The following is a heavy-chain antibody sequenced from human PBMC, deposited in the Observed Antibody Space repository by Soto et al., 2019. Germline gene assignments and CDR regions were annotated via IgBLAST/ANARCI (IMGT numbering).Heavy chain of an antibody. Sequence: SVKVSCKASGGTFSSYAISWVRQAPGQGLEWMGGIIPIFGTANYAQKFQGRVTITADKSTSTAYMELRSLGSEDTAVYYFARERRGYCSSTSCYWNLFGPWGQGALVTVST. V-gene: IGHV1-69*06. J-gene: IGHJ5*02. D-gene: IGHD2-2*01. CDR2: IIPIFGTA. CDR1: GGTFSSYA. CDR3: ARERRGYCSSTSCYWNLFGP.